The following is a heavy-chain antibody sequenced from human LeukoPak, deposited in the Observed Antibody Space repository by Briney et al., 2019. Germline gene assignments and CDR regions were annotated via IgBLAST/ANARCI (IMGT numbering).Heavy chain of an antibody. D-gene: IGHD3-10*01. CDR2: IFGSGDTT. J-gene: IGHJ4*02. CDR1: GFIFSTYA. Sequence: GGSLRLSCAASGFIFSTYAMHWVRQAPGKGLEWVSIIFGSGDTTYYADSVKGRFTVSRDNSKNTLYLQMNSLRPEDTAIYYCAKRNTMVRGGPCFDYWGQGLLVTVSS. V-gene: IGHV3-23*01. CDR3: AKRNTMVRGGPCFDY.